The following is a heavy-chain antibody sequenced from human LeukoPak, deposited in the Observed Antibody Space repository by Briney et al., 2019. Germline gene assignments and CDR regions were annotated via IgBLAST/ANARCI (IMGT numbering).Heavy chain of an antibody. CDR3: AKDPLYYYDSSGYGAFDI. CDR1: GFTFSSYA. V-gene: IGHV3-23*01. CDR2: ISGSGGST. J-gene: IGHJ3*02. D-gene: IGHD3-22*01. Sequence: QPGGSLRLSCAASGFTFSSYAMSWVRQAPGKGPEWVSAISGSGGSTYYADSVKGRFTISRDNSKNTLYLQMNSLRAEDTAVYYCAKDPLYYYDSSGYGAFDIWGQGTMVTVSS.